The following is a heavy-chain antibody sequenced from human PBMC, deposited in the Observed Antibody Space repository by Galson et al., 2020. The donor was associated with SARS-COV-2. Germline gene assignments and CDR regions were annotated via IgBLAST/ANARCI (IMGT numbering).Heavy chain of an antibody. Sequence: SETLSLTCTVSGDSIASSNYYWGWIRQPPGKGLEWIGYISYSGSTYYNPSLNSRVTISVDTSTNQFSLKRTSVTAADTGVYFCARPDATGWFDPGGQGTLVTVSS. J-gene: IGHJ5*02. CDR1: GDSIASSNYY. CDR2: ISYSGST. V-gene: IGHV4-39*01. D-gene: IGHD2-2*01. CDR3: ARPDATGWFDP.